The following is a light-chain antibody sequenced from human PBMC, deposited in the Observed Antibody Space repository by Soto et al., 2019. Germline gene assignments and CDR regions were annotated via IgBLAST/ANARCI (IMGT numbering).Light chain of an antibody. CDR3: SSYTSSSTLL. CDR2: DVS. V-gene: IGLV2-14*01. Sequence: QSALTQPASVSGSPGQSITFSCTGTSNDIGGYNYVSWYQQHPGKAPKLMIFDVSNRPSGFSYRLSGSKSGNTASLTISGLQAEDEADYYCSSYTSSSTLLFGGGTKLTVL. CDR1: SNDIGGYNY. J-gene: IGLJ2*01.